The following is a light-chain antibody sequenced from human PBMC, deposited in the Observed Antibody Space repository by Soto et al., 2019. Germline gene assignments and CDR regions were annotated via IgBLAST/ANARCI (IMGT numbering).Light chain of an antibody. CDR2: SAS. J-gene: IGKJ4*02. CDR3: QQSYTTPRA. Sequence: DIQMTQSPSSLSASVGDRVTITCRASQYISTYLNWYRQKSGKAPEVLIYSASTLQTGVPSRFRGRGSGTDFTLTIIGLQSEDSATYYCQQSYTTPRAFGAGTKVDIK. V-gene: IGKV1-39*01. CDR1: QYISTY.